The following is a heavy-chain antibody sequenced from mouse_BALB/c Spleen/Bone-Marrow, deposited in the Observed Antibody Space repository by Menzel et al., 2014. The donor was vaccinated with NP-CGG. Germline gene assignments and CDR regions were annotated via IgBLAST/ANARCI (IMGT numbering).Heavy chain of an antibody. J-gene: IGHJ4*01. V-gene: IGHV1-9*01. Sequence: QVQLQHSGAELMKPGASVKISCKATGYTFSSYWIEWVKQRPGHGLEWIGEILPGSGSTNYNEKFKGKATFTADTSSNTAYMQLSSLTSEDSAVYYCAREDIATVVEMDYWGQGTSVTVSS. CDR3: AREDIATVVEMDY. CDR1: GYTFSSYW. CDR2: ILPGSGST. D-gene: IGHD1-1*01.